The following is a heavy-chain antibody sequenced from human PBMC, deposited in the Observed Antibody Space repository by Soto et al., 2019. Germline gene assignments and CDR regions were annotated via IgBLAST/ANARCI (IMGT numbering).Heavy chain of an antibody. V-gene: IGHV3-30-3*01. Sequence: GSLRLSCAASGFDFRKYAMHWVRQSPGKGPEWVAITSDDGDIQYYADSVKGRFTISRDNSKNTLYLQMTTLRSEDAAVYFCARAVDAAMDPLDYWGQGTLVTAPQ. CDR3: ARAVDAAMDPLDY. CDR1: GFDFRKYA. CDR2: TSDDGDIQ. J-gene: IGHJ4*02. D-gene: IGHD5-18*01.